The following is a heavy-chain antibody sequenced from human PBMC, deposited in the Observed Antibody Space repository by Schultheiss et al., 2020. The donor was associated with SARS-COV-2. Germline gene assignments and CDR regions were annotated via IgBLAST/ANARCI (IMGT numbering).Heavy chain of an antibody. D-gene: IGHD4-17*01. CDR2: SITVGAP. J-gene: IGHJ1*01. CDR1: RGSVSRGRN. V-gene: IGHV4-61*01. CDR3: ARGPYGDFEYFQH. Sequence: SETLSITCTVSRGSVSRGRNNGTVSGSPQGRDCSTLSDSITVGAPTTTPPSRVESPDRWTRPMDTSENQFSLKLSSVTAADTAVYYCARGPYGDFEYFQHWGQGTLVTVSS.